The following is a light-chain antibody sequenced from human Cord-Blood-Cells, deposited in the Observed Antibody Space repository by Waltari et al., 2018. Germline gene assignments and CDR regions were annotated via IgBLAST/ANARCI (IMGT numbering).Light chain of an antibody. CDR1: SSDVGSYTL. Sequence: QSALTQPASVSGSPGPSITISCTGTSSDVGSYTLVSWYQQHPGKAPKLMIYEGSKRPSGVSNRFSGSKSGNTASLTISGLQAEDEADYYCCSYAGSSTFDVVFGGGTKLTVL. CDR3: CSYAGSSTFDVV. CDR2: EGS. J-gene: IGLJ2*01. V-gene: IGLV2-23*03.